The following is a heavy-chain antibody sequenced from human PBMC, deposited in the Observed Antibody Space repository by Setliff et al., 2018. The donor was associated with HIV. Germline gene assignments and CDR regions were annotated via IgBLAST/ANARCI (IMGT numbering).Heavy chain of an antibody. V-gene: IGHV4-61*09. J-gene: IGHJ4*02. CDR3: ATYYFDY. Sequence: SETLSLTCTVSGGSISSGSYYWSWIRQPAGKGLEWIGHIYTSGSTNYNPSLKSRVTISVDTSKNQFSLKLSSVTAADTAVYYCATYYFDYWGQGTLVTVSS. CDR2: IYTSGST. CDR1: GGSISSGSYY.